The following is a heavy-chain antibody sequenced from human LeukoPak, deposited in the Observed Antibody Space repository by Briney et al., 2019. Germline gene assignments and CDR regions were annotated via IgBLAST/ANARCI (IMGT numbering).Heavy chain of an antibody. J-gene: IGHJ4*02. CDR2: IYHSGST. V-gene: IGHV4-4*02. D-gene: IGHD3-10*01. CDR3: ASGRRASIFDY. CDR1: GFTFNTYGM. Sequence: PGGSLRLSCAASGFTFNTYGMSWVRQPPGKALEWIGEIYHSGSTNYNPSLKSRVTISVDKSKNQFSLKLSSVTAADTAVYYCASGRRASIFDYWGQGTLVTVSS.